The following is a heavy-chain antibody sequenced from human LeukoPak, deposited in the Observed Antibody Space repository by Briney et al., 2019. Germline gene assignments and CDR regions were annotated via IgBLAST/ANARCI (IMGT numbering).Heavy chain of an antibody. CDR2: IYHSGST. D-gene: IGHD2-15*01. J-gene: IGHJ4*02. Sequence: SSETLSLTCAVSGYSISSGYYWGWIRQPPGKGLEWIGSIYHSGSTYYNPSLKSRVTISVDTSKNQFSLKLSSVTAADTAVYYCARHGRSTNYFDYWGQGILVTVSS. CDR3: ARHGRSTNYFDY. V-gene: IGHV4-38-2*01. CDR1: GYSISSGYY.